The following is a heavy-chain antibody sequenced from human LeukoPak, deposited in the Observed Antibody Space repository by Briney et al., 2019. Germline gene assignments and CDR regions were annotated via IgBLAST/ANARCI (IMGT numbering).Heavy chain of an antibody. J-gene: IGHJ6*03. Sequence: ASVKVSCKASGYTFTSYGISWVRQAPGQGLEWMGWMNPNSGNTGYAQKFQGRVTMTRNTSISTAYMELSSLRSEDTAVYYCARGKWYSSSSDYYYYYMDVWGKGTTVTVSS. D-gene: IGHD6-6*01. CDR2: MNPNSGNT. CDR1: GYTFTSYG. V-gene: IGHV1-8*02. CDR3: ARGKWYSSSSDYYYYYMDV.